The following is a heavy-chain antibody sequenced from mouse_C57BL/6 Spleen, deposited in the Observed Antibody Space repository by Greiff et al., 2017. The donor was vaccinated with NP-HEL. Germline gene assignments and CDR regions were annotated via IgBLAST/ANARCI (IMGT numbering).Heavy chain of an antibody. J-gene: IGHJ1*03. CDR1: GYTFTSYW. V-gene: IGHV1-64*01. CDR2: IHPNSGST. CDR3: AIPNRDGWYFDV. Sequence: VQLQQPGAELVKPGASVKLSCKASGYTFTSYWMHWVKQRPGQGLEWIGMIHPNSGSTNYNEKFKSKATLTVDKSSSTAYMQLSSLTSEDSAVYYCAIPNRDGWYFDVWGTGTTVTVSS. D-gene: IGHD4-1*01.